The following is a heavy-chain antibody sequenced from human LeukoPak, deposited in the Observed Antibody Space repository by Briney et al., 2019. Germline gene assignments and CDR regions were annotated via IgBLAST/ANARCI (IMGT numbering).Heavy chain of an antibody. J-gene: IGHJ4*02. CDR2: FNPRDGGT. V-gene: IGHV1-24*01. D-gene: IGHD2-2*02. Sequence: ASVKVSCKVSGFSLTELSMHWVRQAPGKGPEWMGGFNPRDGGTYFAQNFQGRVTLTEDTSTDTSSMELRSLKSDDTAVYYCATSDRQFCSPTSCYMPFDYWGQGTLVIVSS. CDR1: GFSLTELS. CDR3: ATSDRQFCSPTSCYMPFDY.